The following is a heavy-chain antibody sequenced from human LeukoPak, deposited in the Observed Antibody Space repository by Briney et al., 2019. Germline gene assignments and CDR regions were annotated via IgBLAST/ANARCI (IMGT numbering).Heavy chain of an antibody. Sequence: GGSLRLSCAASGFTFSSYGMHWVRQAPGKGLEWVAVISYDGSNKYYADSVKGRFTISRDNSKNTLYLQMISLRAEDTAVYYCAKGEGSMLFDYWGQGTLVTVSS. CDR1: GFTFSSYG. V-gene: IGHV3-30*18. J-gene: IGHJ4*02. CDR3: AKGEGSMLFDY. D-gene: IGHD2-8*01. CDR2: ISYDGSNK.